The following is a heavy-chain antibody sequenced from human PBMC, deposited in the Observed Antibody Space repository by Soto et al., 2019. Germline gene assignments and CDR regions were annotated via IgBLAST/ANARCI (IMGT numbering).Heavy chain of an antibody. CDR3: TSLLGYDYVWGSYIQSDY. D-gene: IGHD3-16*01. V-gene: IGHV3-15*07. CDR1: GFTFSNAW. Sequence: PGGSLRLSCAASGFTFSNAWMNWVRQAPGKGLEWVGRIKSKTDGGTTDYAAPVKGRFTISRDDSKNTLYLQMNSLKTEDTAVYYCTSLLGYDYVWGSYIQSDYWGQGTLVTVSS. CDR2: IKSKTDGGTT. J-gene: IGHJ4*02.